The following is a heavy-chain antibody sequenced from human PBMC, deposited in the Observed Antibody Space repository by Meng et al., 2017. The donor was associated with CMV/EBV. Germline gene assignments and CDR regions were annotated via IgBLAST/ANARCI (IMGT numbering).Heavy chain of an antibody. V-gene: IGHV3-33*01. CDR3: ASSLRLLAATDSGGGTYFDY. CDR1: SDQV. J-gene: IGHJ4*02. CDR2: RWFDRSSK. D-gene: IGHD3-22*01. Sequence: SDQVRDLGRQAASKGLGRVVGRWFDRSSKCYADTVAGRVIISRDNSKNRVFLQLDILRGDDTAVYYCASSLRLLAATDSGGGTYFDYWGQGTLVTVSS.